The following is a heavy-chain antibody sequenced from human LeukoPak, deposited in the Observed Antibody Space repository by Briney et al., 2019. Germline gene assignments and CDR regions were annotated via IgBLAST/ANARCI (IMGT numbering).Heavy chain of an antibody. Sequence: GGSLRLSCAASGFTFSSYSMNWVRQAPGKGLEWVSYISSSSSTIYYADSVKGRFTISRDNAKNSLYLQMNSLRAEDTAVYYCARESRRYCSSTSCYSAYWGQGTLVTVSS. CDR3: ARESRRYCSSTSCYSAY. CDR1: GFTFSSYS. D-gene: IGHD2-2*01. CDR2: ISSSSSTI. J-gene: IGHJ4*02. V-gene: IGHV3-48*01.